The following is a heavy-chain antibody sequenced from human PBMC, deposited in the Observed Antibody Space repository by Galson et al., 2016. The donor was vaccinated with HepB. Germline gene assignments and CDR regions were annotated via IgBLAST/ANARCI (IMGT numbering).Heavy chain of an antibody. CDR2: INSDGSSR. CDR3: EVSMGGAFDWYDYLDY. J-gene: IGHJ4*02. D-gene: IGHD3-9*01. V-gene: IGHV3-74*01. CDR1: GFTFSRYW. Sequence: SLRLSCAASGFTFSRYWMHWVRQVPGKGLVWVSRINSDGSSRNYADSVKGRFTISRDNAESTLYPQMNSLRVEDTALYYLEVSMGGAFDWYDYLDYWGQETLVAATS.